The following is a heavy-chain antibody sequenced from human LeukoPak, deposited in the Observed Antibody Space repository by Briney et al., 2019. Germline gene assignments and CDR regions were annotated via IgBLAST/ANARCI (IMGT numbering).Heavy chain of an antibody. Sequence: GGSLRLSCAASGFTFSTYAMSWVRQAPGKGLEWVSTISGSGGSTYYADSVKGRFTISRDNSKNTLYLQMNSLRADDTAVYYCAKNSNSKPDNWGQGTLVSVSS. CDR1: GFTFSTYA. D-gene: IGHD4-23*01. V-gene: IGHV3-23*01. CDR3: AKNSNSKPDN. J-gene: IGHJ4*02. CDR2: ISGSGGST.